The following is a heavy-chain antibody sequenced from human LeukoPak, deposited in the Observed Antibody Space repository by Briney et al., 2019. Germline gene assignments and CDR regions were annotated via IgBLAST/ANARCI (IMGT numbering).Heavy chain of an antibody. J-gene: IGHJ4*02. D-gene: IGHD3-9*01. CDR1: GFTFSSYA. CDR2: ISGSGGST. Sequence: GGSLRLSCAASGFTFSSYAMSWVRQAPGKRLEWVSAISGSGGSTYYADSVKGRFTISRDNSKNTLYLQMNSLRAEDTAVYYCAKLPYFDWLSYFDYWGQGTLVTVSS. CDR3: AKLPYFDWLSYFDY. V-gene: IGHV3-23*01.